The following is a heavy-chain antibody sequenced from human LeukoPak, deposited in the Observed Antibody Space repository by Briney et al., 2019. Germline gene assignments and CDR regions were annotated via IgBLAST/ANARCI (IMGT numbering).Heavy chain of an antibody. CDR1: GGSISSSNW. Sequence: TSVTLSLTCAVSGGSISSSNWGGWVRQPPGKGLEGMGEIYHRWGTNYDPSLKSQVTISVDTSKNQYSLKLSSVTAADTAVYYCARVRRLEYSSKVSGIDYWGQGTLVTVSS. V-gene: IGHV4-4*02. D-gene: IGHD6-6*01. J-gene: IGHJ4*02. CDR2: IYHRWGT. CDR3: ARVRRLEYSSKVSGIDY.